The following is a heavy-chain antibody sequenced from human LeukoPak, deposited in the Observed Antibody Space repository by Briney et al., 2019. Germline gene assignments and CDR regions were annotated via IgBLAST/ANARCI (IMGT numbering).Heavy chain of an antibody. CDR1: GFRFSSHA. V-gene: IGHV3-30-3*01. CDR3: AKDIVGALDY. J-gene: IGHJ4*02. Sequence: GGSLRLSCDASGFRFSSHALHWVRQAPGKGLEWVAVVSYDGSTKYYADSVKGRFTISRDNSKKMLYLEMNSLRAGDTAVYYCAKDIVGALDYWGQGTLVTVSS. D-gene: IGHD1-26*01. CDR2: VSYDGSTK.